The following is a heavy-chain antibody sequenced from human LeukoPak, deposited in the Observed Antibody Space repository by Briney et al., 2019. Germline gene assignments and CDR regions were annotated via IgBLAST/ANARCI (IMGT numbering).Heavy chain of an antibody. Sequence: SETLSLTCAVYGGSFSGYYWSWIRQPPGKGLEWIGYIYYSGSTNYNPSLKSRVTISVDTSKNQFSLKLSSVTAADTAVYYCARHGGGAYDYWGQGTLVTASS. CDR3: ARHGGGAYDY. CDR2: IYYSGST. D-gene: IGHD3-16*01. CDR1: GGSFSGYY. J-gene: IGHJ4*02. V-gene: IGHV4-59*01.